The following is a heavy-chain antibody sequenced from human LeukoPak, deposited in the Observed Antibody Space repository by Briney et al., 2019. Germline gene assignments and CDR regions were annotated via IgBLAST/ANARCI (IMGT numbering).Heavy chain of an antibody. CDR2: ISGSGGST. D-gene: IGHD3-10*01. Sequence: PGGSLRLSCAASGFTFSDYYMSWVRQAPGKGLEWVSAISGSGGSTYYADSVKGRFTISRDNSKNTLYLQMNSLRAEDTAVYYCAKDATYYYGSGSYFDPWGQGTLVTVSS. J-gene: IGHJ5*02. V-gene: IGHV3-23*01. CDR3: AKDATYYYGSGSYFDP. CDR1: GFTFSDYY.